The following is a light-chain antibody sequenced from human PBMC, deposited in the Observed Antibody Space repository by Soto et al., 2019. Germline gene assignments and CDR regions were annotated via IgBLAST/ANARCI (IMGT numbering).Light chain of an antibody. CDR1: QSIPGNY. J-gene: IGKJ1*01. V-gene: IGKV3-20*01. CDR3: QQYGYSPPWT. Sequence: NVLRQSPATLSLSPGERGTLSCRASQSIPGNYLAWYQQKPGQAPRLLTYDASSRATGIPDRFSGSGSGTDFTLTISRLEPEDLGVYYCQQYGYSPPWTFGQGTKVDSK. CDR2: DAS.